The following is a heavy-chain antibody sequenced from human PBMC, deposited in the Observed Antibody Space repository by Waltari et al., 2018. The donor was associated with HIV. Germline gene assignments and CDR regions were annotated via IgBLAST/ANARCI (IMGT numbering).Heavy chain of an antibody. CDR2: NATIRDILGP. Sequence: VQLMESGGGLVPPGGSLTISCTASGFGFSDTGLHWVRQAPGKGHGGVGRNATIRDILGPIYTWSVAGRFNISRHDSDNTTFLHLNNLRVEDTAIYYCSVGSPDYWYFDLWGRGTLVTVSS. CDR1: GFGFSDTG. D-gene: IGHD6-19*01. V-gene: IGHV3-73*02. J-gene: IGHJ2*01. CDR3: SVGSPDYWYFDL.